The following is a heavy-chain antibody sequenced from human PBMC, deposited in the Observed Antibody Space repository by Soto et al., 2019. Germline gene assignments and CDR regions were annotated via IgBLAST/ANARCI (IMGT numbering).Heavy chain of an antibody. Sequence: PSVKVSCKASGGTFSSYAISWVRQAPGQGLEWMGGIIPIFGTANYAQKFQGRVTITADKSTSTAYMELSSLRSEDTAVYYCARAYSSGWYYYYGMDVWGQGTTVTVYS. CDR1: GGTFSSYA. J-gene: IGHJ6*02. D-gene: IGHD6-19*01. CDR2: IIPIFGTA. CDR3: ARAYSSGWYYYYGMDV. V-gene: IGHV1-69*06.